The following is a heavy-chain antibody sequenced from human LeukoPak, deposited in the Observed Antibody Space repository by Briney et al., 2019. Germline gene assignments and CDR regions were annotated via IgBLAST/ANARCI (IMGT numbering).Heavy chain of an antibody. Sequence: GGSLRLSCAASGFTLSDYEINWVRQAPGKGLEWVAYSSTSGRTIWYADSVKGRFTFSRENAKNSLYLQMNSLRTEDTAVYYCARGDGYSPFDYWGQGTLVTVSS. V-gene: IGHV3-48*03. CDR2: SSTSGRTI. J-gene: IGHJ4*02. CDR3: ARGDGYSPFDY. D-gene: IGHD5-24*01. CDR1: GFTLSDYE.